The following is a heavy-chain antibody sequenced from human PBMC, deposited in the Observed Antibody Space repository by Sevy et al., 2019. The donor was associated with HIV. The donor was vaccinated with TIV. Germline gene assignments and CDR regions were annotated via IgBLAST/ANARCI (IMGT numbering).Heavy chain of an antibody. Sequence: GGSLRLSCAASGFTFSNYGMHWVRQPPGKGLEGVAGIWFDGSHKYYGDSVKGRFTISRDNSKNTLFLQMHSLRVDDTAAYYCVRVDGAMVGEYYFDYWGQGTLVTVSS. CDR1: GFTFSNYG. D-gene: IGHD3-10*02. CDR3: VRVDGAMVGEYYFDY. V-gene: IGHV3-33*01. CDR2: IWFDGSHK. J-gene: IGHJ4*02.